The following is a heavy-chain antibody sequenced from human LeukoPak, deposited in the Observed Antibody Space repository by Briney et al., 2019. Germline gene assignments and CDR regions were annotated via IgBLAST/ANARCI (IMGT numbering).Heavy chain of an antibody. CDR2: IIPIFGTA. D-gene: IGHD3-16*01. V-gene: IGHV1-69*06. J-gene: IGHJ5*02. Sequence: SVKVSCKASGGTFSSYAISWVRQAPGQGLEWMGGIIPIFGTANYAQNFQGRVTITADKSTSTAYMELSSLRSEDTAVYYCAREVIMITFGGAPGWFDPWGQGTLVTVSS. CDR3: AREVIMITFGGAPGWFDP. CDR1: GGTFSSYA.